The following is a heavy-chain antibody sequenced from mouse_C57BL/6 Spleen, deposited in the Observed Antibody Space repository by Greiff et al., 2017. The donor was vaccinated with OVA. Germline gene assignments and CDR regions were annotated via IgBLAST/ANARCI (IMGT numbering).Heavy chain of an antibody. V-gene: IGHV1-52*01. CDR3: ARGEDGNPFAY. J-gene: IGHJ3*01. Sequence: VQLQQPGAELVRPGSSVKLSCKASGYTFPSYWMHWVKQRPIQGLEWIGNIDPSDSETHYNQKFKDKATLTVDKSSSTASMQLSSLTSEDSAVYYCARGEDGNPFAYWGQGTLVTVSA. D-gene: IGHD2-1*01. CDR1: GYTFPSYW. CDR2: IDPSDSET.